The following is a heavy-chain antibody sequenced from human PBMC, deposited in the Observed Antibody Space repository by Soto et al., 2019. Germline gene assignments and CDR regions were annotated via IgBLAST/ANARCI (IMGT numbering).Heavy chain of an antibody. CDR3: ARDEDWNYSGMDV. CDR2: IYSGGST. J-gene: IGHJ6*02. CDR1: GFTVSSNY. D-gene: IGHD1-1*01. Sequence: EVQLVESGGGLIQPGGSLRLSCAASGFTVSSNYMSWVRQAPGKGLEWVSVIYSGGSTYYADSVKGRFTISRDNSKNTLYLQMNSLRAEDTAVYYCARDEDWNYSGMDVWGQGTTVTVSS. V-gene: IGHV3-53*01.